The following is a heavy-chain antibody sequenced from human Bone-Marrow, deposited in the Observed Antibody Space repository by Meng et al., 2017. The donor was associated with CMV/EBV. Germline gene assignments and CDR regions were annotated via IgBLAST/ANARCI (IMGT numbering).Heavy chain of an antibody. D-gene: IGHD5-24*01. CDR3: AKDLGVTPLSGGLQFDD. Sequence: GGSLRLSCAASGFTVSSNYMSWVRQAPGKGLEWVSVIYSGGSTYYADSVKGRFTISRDNSKNTLYLQMNSLRAEDTAVYYCAKDLGVTPLSGGLQFDDWGQGTLVTVSS. CDR1: GFTVSSNY. J-gene: IGHJ4*02. V-gene: IGHV3-53*05. CDR2: IYSGGST.